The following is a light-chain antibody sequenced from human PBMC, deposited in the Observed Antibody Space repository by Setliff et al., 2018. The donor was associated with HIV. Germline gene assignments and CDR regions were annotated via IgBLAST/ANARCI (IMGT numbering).Light chain of an antibody. CDR3: CSYTGSATFYV. V-gene: IGLV2-23*02. J-gene: IGLJ1*01. CDR1: SSDVGTYNL. Sequence: LTQPASVSGSPGQSITISCTGTSSDVGTYNLVSWYQQDPGKAPRLMIYEVNKRPSGLSNRFSGSKSGNTASLTISGLQAEDEADYYCCSYTGSATFYVFGTGTKVTVL. CDR2: EVN.